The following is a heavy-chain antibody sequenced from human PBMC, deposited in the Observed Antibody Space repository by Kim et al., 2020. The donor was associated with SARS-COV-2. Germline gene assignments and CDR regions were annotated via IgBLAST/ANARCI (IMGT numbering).Heavy chain of an antibody. V-gene: IGHV1-46*01. CDR2: INPSGGST. Sequence: ASVKVSCKASGYTFTSYYMHWVRQAPGQGLEWMGIINPSGGSTSYAQKFQGRVTMTRDTSTSTVYMELSSLRSEDTAVYYCARRKYYYDSSEFPYGMDVWGQGTTVTVSS. J-gene: IGHJ6*02. CDR3: ARRKYYYDSSEFPYGMDV. D-gene: IGHD3-22*01. CDR1: GYTFTSYY.